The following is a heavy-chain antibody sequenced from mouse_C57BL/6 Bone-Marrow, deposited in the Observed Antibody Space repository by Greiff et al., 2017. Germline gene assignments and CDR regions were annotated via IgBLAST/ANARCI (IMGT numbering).Heavy chain of an antibody. J-gene: IGHJ4*01. CDR1: GYTFTSYW. D-gene: IGHD1-3*01. CDR2: IYPGSGST. V-gene: IGHV1-55*01. Sequence: VQLQQPGAELVKPGASVKMSCKASGYTFTSYWITWVKQRPGPGLEWIGDIYPGSGSTNYNEKFKSKATLTVDTSSSTAYMQLSSLTSEDSAVYYCARLGAQSDYAMDYWGQGTSVTVSS. CDR3: ARLGAQSDYAMDY.